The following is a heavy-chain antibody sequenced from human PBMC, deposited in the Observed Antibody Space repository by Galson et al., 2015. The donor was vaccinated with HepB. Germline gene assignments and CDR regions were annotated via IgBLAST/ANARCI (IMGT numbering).Heavy chain of an antibody. J-gene: IGHJ4*02. D-gene: IGHD4-17*01. CDR3: ARGFVAVTTPFDY. Sequence: SETLSLTCAVYGGSFSGYYWSWIRQPPGKGLEWIGEVNHSGSTNYNPSLKSRVTISVDTSKNQFSLKLSSVTAADTAVYYCARGFVAVTTPFDYWGQGTLVTVSS. V-gene: IGHV4-34*01. CDR2: VNHSGST. CDR1: GGSFSGYY.